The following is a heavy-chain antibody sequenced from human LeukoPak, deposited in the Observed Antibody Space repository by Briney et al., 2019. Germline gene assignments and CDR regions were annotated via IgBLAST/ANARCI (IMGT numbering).Heavy chain of an antibody. CDR3: ARYGDCSGGSCEGLDY. Sequence: GGSLRLSCAASGFTLDDYAMHWVRQAPGKGLEWVSGISWNSGSIGYADSVKGRFTIPRDNPKNSLYLQMNSLRAEDRAVYYCARYGDCSGGSCEGLDYWGQGTLVTVSS. CDR1: GFTLDDYA. CDR2: ISWNSGSI. D-gene: IGHD2-15*01. J-gene: IGHJ4*02. V-gene: IGHV3-9*01.